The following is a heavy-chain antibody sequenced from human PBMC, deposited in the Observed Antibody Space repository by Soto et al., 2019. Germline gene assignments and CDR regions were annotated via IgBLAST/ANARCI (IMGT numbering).Heavy chain of an antibody. Sequence: QVQLVESGGGVVQPGRSLRLSCAASGFTFSSYGMHWVRQAPGKGLEWVAVIWYDGSNKYYADSVKGRFTISRDNSKNTLYLQMNSLSAEDTAVYYCARATYYGSGSSNSEFDYWGQGTLVTVSS. CDR1: GFTFSSYG. D-gene: IGHD3-10*01. CDR3: ARATYYGSGSSNSEFDY. V-gene: IGHV3-33*01. J-gene: IGHJ4*02. CDR2: IWYDGSNK.